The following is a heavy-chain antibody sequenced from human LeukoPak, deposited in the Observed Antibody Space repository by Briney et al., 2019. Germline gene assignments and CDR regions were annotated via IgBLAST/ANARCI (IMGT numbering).Heavy chain of an antibody. D-gene: IGHD1-26*01. CDR3: TRGGSPPEALGDALDI. CDR1: GFTFSSYP. V-gene: IGHV3-48*03. J-gene: IGHJ3*02. CDR2: ISGSDNTR. Sequence: GGSLRLSCAASGFTFSSYPMNWVRQAPGRGLEWVSYISGSDNTRSYADSVKGRFTISRDNAKNSLYLQMNSLRAEDTAVYYCTRGGSPPEALGDALDIWGQGTMVTVSS.